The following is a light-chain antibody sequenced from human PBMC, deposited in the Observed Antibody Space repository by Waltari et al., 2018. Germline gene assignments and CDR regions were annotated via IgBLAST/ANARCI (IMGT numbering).Light chain of an antibody. J-gene: IGLJ2*01. V-gene: IGLV1-47*01. Sequence: QSVLTQPPAASGNPGQRVTITGSGRSSNIGGNYVYWYHQLPGTSPKLRIYRNYRRPSGVPDRFSGFKSGTSASLAISGLRSEDEADYFCATWDDSLSGVVFGGGTKVTVL. CDR2: RNY. CDR1: SSNIGGNY. CDR3: ATWDDSLSGVV.